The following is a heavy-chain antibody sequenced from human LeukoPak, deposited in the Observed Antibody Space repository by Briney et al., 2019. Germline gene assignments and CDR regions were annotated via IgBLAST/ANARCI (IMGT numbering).Heavy chain of an antibody. CDR3: VVDLSGSADY. D-gene: IGHD3-10*01. J-gene: IGHJ4*02. CDR1: GFSFSIYR. Sequence: GGSLRLSCAASGFSFSIYRFHWVRQAPGEGLVWVSRTNEHGTIINYADSVKGRFTISRDNAKNTLYLQMNSLRTEDSALYYCVVDLSGSADYWGQGTLVTVSS. CDR2: TNEHGTII. V-gene: IGHV3-74*01.